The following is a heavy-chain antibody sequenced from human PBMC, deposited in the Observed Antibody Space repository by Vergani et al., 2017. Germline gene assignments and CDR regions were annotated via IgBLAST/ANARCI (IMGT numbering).Heavy chain of an antibody. Sequence: VQLVESGGGVVQPGGSLRLSCAASGFTFSSYGMHWVRQAPGKGLEWVSSISSSSSYIYYADSVKGRFTISRDNAKNSLYLQMNSLRAEDTAVYYCARDVWPTTVVTQPAFDYWGQGTLVTVSS. V-gene: IGHV3-21*01. CDR3: ARDVWPTTVVTQPAFDY. CDR1: GFTFSSYG. D-gene: IGHD4-23*01. CDR2: ISSSSSYI. J-gene: IGHJ4*02.